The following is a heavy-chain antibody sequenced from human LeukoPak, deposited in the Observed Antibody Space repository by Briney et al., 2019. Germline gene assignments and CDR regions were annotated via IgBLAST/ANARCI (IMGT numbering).Heavy chain of an antibody. Sequence: SETLSLTCAVSGYSISSGYYWGWIRQPPGKGLEWIGSIYHSGSTYYNPSLKSRVTISVDTSKNQFSLKLSSVTAADTAVCYCAVDSSGYYYGNDYWGQGTLVTVSS. J-gene: IGHJ4*02. V-gene: IGHV4-38-2*01. D-gene: IGHD3-22*01. CDR3: AVDSSGYYYGNDY. CDR1: GYSISSGYY. CDR2: IYHSGST.